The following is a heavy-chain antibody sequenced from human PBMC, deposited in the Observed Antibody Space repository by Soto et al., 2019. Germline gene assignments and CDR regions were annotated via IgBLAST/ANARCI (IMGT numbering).Heavy chain of an antibody. CDR2: VYYTGNT. V-gene: IGHV4-59*08. CDR3: ASHPLNWSDADS. CDR1: GGSISGSY. Sequence: SETLSLTCSVSGGSISGSYWSWIRQSPGKGLEWLGYVYYTGNTNYNPSLKSRLSMSVDTSKNQFSLTMKSVTAADTGVYYCASHPLNWSDADSWGQGVLVTVSS. D-gene: IGHD1-1*01. J-gene: IGHJ4*02.